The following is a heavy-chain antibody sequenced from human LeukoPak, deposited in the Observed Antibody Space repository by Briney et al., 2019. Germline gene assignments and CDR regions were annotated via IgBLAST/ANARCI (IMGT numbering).Heavy chain of an antibody. CDR3: AKADLDTAMVPLEGFDY. V-gene: IGHV3-30*18. CDR1: GFTFSSYG. J-gene: IGHJ4*02. CDR2: ISYDGINK. D-gene: IGHD5-18*01. Sequence: PGGSLRLSCAASGFTFSSYGMHWVRQAPGKGLEWVSVISYDGINKYYADSVKGRFTISRDNSKNTLYLQMNSLRAEDTAVYYCAKADLDTAMVPLEGFDYWGQGALVTVSS.